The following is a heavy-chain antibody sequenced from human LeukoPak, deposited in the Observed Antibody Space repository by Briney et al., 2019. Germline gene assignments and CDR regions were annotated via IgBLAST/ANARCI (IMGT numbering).Heavy chain of an antibody. Sequence: GGSLRLSCAASGFTFDAYAMHWVRQAPGKGLEWVSLISWDGGSTYYADSVKGRFTISRDNSKNSLYLQMNSLRAEDTALYYCAKDRDSSSWYGGFDYWGQGTLVTVSS. D-gene: IGHD6-13*01. CDR1: GFTFDAYA. CDR3: AKDRDSSSWYGGFDY. J-gene: IGHJ4*02. CDR2: ISWDGGST. V-gene: IGHV3-43D*04.